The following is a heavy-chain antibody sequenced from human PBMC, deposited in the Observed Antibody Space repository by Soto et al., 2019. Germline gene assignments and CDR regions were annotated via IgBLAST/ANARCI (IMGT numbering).Heavy chain of an antibody. CDR3: ARKRSSLYYYDSSGYYPYYFDY. CDR2: ISAYNGNT. D-gene: IGHD3-22*01. V-gene: IGHV1-18*01. Sequence: GASVKVSCKASGYTFTSYGISWVRQAPGQGLEWMGWISAYNGNTNYAQKLQGRVTMTTDTSTSTGYMELRSLRSDDTAVYYCARKRSSLYYYDSSGYYPYYFDYWGQGTLVTVSS. J-gene: IGHJ4*02. CDR1: GYTFTSYG.